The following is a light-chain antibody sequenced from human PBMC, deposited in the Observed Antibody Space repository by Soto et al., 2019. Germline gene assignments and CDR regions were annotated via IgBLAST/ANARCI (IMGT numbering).Light chain of an antibody. CDR2: HAS. J-gene: IGKJ5*01. Sequence: EIVLTQSPAILSLSPWERATLSCRASQSVGSYLAWYQQKPGQAPRLLFYHASNRATGIPARFSGSGSGTDFTLTISSLEPEDFAVYYCQQRSNWPITFGQGTRLEIK. CDR3: QQRSNWPIT. CDR1: QSVGSY. V-gene: IGKV3-11*01.